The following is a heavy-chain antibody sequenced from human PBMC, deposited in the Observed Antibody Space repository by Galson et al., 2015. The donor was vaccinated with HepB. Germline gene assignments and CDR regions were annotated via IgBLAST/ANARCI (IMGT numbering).Heavy chain of an antibody. CDR2: ISGSGGST. Sequence: SLRLSCAASGFTFSSYAMSWVRQAPGKGLEWVSAISGSGGSTYYADSVKGRFTISRDNSKNTLYLQMNSLRAEDTAVYYCASPADFWSGYPLDYWCQGTLVTVSS. J-gene: IGHJ4*02. CDR3: ASPADFWSGYPLDY. D-gene: IGHD3-3*01. CDR1: GFTFSSYA. V-gene: IGHV3-23*01.